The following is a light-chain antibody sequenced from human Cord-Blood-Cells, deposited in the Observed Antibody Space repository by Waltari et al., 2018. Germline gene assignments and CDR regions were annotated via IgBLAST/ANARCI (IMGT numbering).Light chain of an antibody. J-gene: IGKJ5*01. CDR3: QQYDNLIT. CDR2: DAS. Sequence: DIQMTQSPSSLSASVGDRVTITCQASQDISNYLNWDQQKPGKAPKLLICDASNLETGVPSRFSGSESGTDFTFTISSLQPEDIATYYGQQYDNLITFGQGTRLEIK. CDR1: QDISNY. V-gene: IGKV1-33*01.